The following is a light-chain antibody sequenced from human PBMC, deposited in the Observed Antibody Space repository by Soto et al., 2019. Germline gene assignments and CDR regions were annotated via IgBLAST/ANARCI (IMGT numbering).Light chain of an antibody. V-gene: IGLV3-1*01. CDR1: KMGDKY. CDR2: QDS. J-gene: IGLJ1*01. CDR3: QAWNSSSGGV. Sequence: SSELTQPPSVSVCPGQTASITCSGDKMGDKYACWYQQKPGQSPVLVIYQDSKRPSRIPERFSGSNSGNTATLTISGTQAMDEADYYCQAWNSSSGGVFGAGTKLTVL.